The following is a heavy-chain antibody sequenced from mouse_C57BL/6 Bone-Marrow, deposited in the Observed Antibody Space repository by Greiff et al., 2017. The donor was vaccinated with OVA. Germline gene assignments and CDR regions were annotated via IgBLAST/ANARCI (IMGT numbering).Heavy chain of an antibody. D-gene: IGHD1-1*01. CDR2: INPGSGGT. V-gene: IGHV1-54*01. J-gene: IGHJ1*03. CDR1: GYAFTNYL. Sequence: QVQLQQSGAELVRPGTSVKVSCKASGYAFTNYLIEWVKQRPGQGLEWIGVINPGSGGTNYNEKFKGKATLTADKSSSTAYMQLSSLTSEDSAVYFCAREGIYYYGSSYGGWYFDVWGTGTTVTVAS. CDR3: AREGIYYYGSSYGGWYFDV.